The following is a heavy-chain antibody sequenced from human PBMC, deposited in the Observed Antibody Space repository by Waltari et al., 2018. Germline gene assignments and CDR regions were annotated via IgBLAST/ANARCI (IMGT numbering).Heavy chain of an antibody. CDR1: GFTFRDYA. CDR3: ARGYATAPFDY. J-gene: IGHJ4*01. CDR2: KSYVGIQR. D-gene: IGHD5-18*01. Sequence: QLLESGGGVVQPGRSLRLYCAASGFTFRDYAMHWVRQDPGKVLEWLAIKSYVGIQRCSAVPVKGRFTITRDNYKNTVYLQMESLRCDDTASYYCARGYATAPFDYWGQGTLVTVSS. V-gene: IGHV3-30*04.